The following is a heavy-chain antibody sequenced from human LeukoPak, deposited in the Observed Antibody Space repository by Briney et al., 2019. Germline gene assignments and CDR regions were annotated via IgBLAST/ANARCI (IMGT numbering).Heavy chain of an antibody. CDR1: GFTFTSYT. D-gene: IGHD1-26*01. V-gene: IGHV3-23*01. Sequence: GGSLRLSCAASGFTFTSYTMTWVRQAPGKGLEWVASISDTSGVHEEYADSVKGRFTVSGDNSKNMVYVQLNSLRVEDTAVYYCAKVHGTPYWGQGTLVTVSS. CDR3: AKVHGTPY. J-gene: IGHJ4*02. CDR2: ISDTSGVHE.